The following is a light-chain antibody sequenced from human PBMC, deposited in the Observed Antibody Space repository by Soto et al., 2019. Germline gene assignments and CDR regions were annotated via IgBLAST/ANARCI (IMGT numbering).Light chain of an antibody. CDR2: GAS. Sequence: EIVFTQSPGTLSLSSVERATLSCWAHSSSSNRYLAWYQQKPGQAPMLLIYGASSRAAGIPDRFSGSGSGTDFTLTISRLEPEDFAVYYCQQYDSSWTFGQGTKVDIK. CDR3: QQYDSSWT. J-gene: IGKJ1*01. CDR1: SSSSNRY. V-gene: IGKV3-20*01.